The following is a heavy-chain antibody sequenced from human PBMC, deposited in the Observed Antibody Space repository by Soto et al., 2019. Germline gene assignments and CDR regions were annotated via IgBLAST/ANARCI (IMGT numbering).Heavy chain of an antibody. D-gene: IGHD3-16*01. Sequence: GASVKVSCKASGYTFTGYYMHWVRQAPGQGLEWMGWINPNSGGTNYAQKFQGRVTMTRDTSISTAYMELSRLRSDDTAVYYRAIRGWGARERIDYWGQGTLVTVSS. V-gene: IGHV1-2*02. CDR1: GYTFTGYY. CDR3: AIRGWGARERIDY. J-gene: IGHJ4*02. CDR2: INPNSGGT.